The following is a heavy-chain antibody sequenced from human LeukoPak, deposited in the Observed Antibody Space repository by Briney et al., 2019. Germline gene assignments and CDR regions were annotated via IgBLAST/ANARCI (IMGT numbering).Heavy chain of an antibody. CDR3: AKENSPILRYFDWLVGYDY. J-gene: IGHJ4*02. V-gene: IGHV1-69*06. D-gene: IGHD3-9*01. Sequence: ASVKVSCKASGGTFSSYAISWVRQAPGQGLEWMGGIIPIFGTANYAQKFQGRVTITADKSTSTAYMELSSLRSEDTAVYYCAKENSPILRYFDWLVGYDYWGQGTLVTVSS. CDR1: GGTFSSYA. CDR2: IIPIFGTA.